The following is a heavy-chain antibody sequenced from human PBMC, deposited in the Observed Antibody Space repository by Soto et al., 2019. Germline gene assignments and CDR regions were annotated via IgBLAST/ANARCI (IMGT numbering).Heavy chain of an antibody. V-gene: IGHV3-23*01. D-gene: IGHD2-15*01. CDR1: GFTFSSYA. CDR2: VSIGGST. J-gene: IGHJ4*02. Sequence: VGSLRLSCAASGFTFSSYAMGWVRQGPGKGLEWVAVVSIGGSTHYADSVRGRFTISRDSSKKTLSLQMNSLTAEDTAVYFCAKRRGAGGHFDYWGQGALVTVSS. CDR3: AKRRGAGGHFDY.